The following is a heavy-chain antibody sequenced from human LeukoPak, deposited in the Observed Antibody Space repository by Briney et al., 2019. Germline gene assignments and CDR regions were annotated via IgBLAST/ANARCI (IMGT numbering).Heavy chain of an antibody. CDR3: ARDDYEDGYFDY. CDR2: ISSSGSTI. D-gene: IGHD4-17*01. Sequence: GGSLRLSCAASGFTFSGYAMSWFRQAPGKGLEWVSYISSSGSTIYYADSVKGRFTISRDNAKNSLYLQMNSLRAEDTAVYYCARDDYEDGYFDYWGQGTLVTVSS. V-gene: IGHV3-48*03. J-gene: IGHJ4*02. CDR1: GFTFSGYA.